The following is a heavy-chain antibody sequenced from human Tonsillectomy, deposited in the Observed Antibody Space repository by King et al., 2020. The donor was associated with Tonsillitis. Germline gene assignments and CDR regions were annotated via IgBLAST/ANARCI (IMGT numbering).Heavy chain of an antibody. D-gene: IGHD2-21*02. Sequence: QLQESGPGLVKPSETLSLTCTVSGGSISSYYWSWIRQPAGKGLEWIGRIYTSGSTNYNPSLKSRVTMSVDTSKNQFSLKLSSVTAADTAVYYCAREGLTVTAYYSYYYGMDVWGQGTTVTVSS. J-gene: IGHJ6*02. V-gene: IGHV4-4*07. CDR2: IYTSGST. CDR1: GGSISSYY. CDR3: AREGLTVTAYYSYYYGMDV.